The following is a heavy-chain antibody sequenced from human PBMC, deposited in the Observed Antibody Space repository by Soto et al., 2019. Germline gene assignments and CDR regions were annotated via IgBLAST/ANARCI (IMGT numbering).Heavy chain of an antibody. CDR2: INPSGGST. CDR3: AKDGGGSGYDSVYDY. CDR1: GYTFTSYY. D-gene: IGHD5-12*01. V-gene: IGHV1-46*01. Sequence: ASVKVSCKASGYTFTSYYMHWVRQAPGQGLEWMGIINPSGGSTSYAQKFQGRVTMTRDTSTSTVYMELSSLRAEDTAVYYCAKDGGGSGYDSVYDYWGQGTLVTVSS. J-gene: IGHJ4*02.